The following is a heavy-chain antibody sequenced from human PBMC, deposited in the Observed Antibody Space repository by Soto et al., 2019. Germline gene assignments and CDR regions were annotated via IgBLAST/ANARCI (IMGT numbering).Heavy chain of an antibody. CDR3: ASSHCGGDCYSYYYYGMDV. D-gene: IGHD2-21*02. Sequence: QVQLVQSGAEVKKPGASVKVSCKASGYTFTSYAMHWVRQAPGQRLEWMGWINAGNGNTKYSQKFQGRATITRDTSASTAYMELSSLRSEDTAVYYCASSHCGGDCYSYYYYGMDVWGQGTTVTVSS. CDR2: INAGNGNT. J-gene: IGHJ6*02. V-gene: IGHV1-3*01. CDR1: GYTFTSYA.